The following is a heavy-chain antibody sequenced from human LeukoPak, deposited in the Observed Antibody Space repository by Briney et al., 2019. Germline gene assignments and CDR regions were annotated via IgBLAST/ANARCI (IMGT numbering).Heavy chain of an antibody. J-gene: IGHJ5*01. CDR3: AKVDGYNSGWYDS. V-gene: IGHV3-9*01. D-gene: IGHD6-19*01. CDR2: ISWNSGNI. CDR1: GFTFDDYG. Sequence: GGSLRLSCAASGFTFDDYGMHWFRQPPGKGLEWVSGISWNSGNIGYADSVKGRFTISRDNAKNSLYLQMNSLRAEDTALYYCAKVDGYNSGWYDSWGQGTLVTVSS.